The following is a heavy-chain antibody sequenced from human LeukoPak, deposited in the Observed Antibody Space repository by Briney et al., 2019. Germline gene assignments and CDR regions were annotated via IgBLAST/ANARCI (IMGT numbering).Heavy chain of an antibody. V-gene: IGHV3-23*01. J-gene: IGHJ4*02. CDR2: ISGSGGST. Sequence: GRSLRLSCAASGFTFDDYAMHWVRQAPGKGLEWVSAISGSGGSTYYADSVKGRFTISRDNSKNTLYLQMNSLRAEDTAVYYCAKVDMTTVTLDYWGQGTLVTVSS. CDR3: AKVDMTTVTLDY. CDR1: GFTFDDYA. D-gene: IGHD4-17*01.